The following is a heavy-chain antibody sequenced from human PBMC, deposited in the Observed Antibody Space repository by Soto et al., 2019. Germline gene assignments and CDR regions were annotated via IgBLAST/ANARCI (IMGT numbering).Heavy chain of an antibody. V-gene: IGHV4-34*01. Sequence: SETLSLTCAVYGGSFSGYYWSWIRQPPGKGLEWIGEINHSGSTNYNPSLKSRVTISVDTSKNQFSLKLSSVTAADTAVYYCARLRAQARFLPDWFDPWGQGTLVTVSS. CDR3: ARLRAQARFLPDWFDP. CDR1: GGSFSGYY. J-gene: IGHJ5*02. CDR2: INHSGST. D-gene: IGHD3-3*01.